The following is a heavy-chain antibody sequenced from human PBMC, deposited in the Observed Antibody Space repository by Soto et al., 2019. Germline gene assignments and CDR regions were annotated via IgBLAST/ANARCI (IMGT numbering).Heavy chain of an antibody. CDR3: ARWIDNAYFDY. CDR2: INAGRGKT. CDR1: GFSFTSYS. V-gene: IGHV1-3*01. Sequence: QGQLVQSGAEVKKPGASVKVSCGTSGFSFTSYSFHWVRQAPAHGLQWMGWINAGRGKTKYSQQFQGRVTFTWDTSANTVYMELSRLTSEATSVFYCARWIDNAYFDYWGQGTLVTVSA. D-gene: IGHD1-1*01. J-gene: IGHJ4*02.